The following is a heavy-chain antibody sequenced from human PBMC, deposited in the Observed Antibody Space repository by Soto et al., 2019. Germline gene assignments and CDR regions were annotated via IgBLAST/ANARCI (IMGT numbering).Heavy chain of an antibody. CDR2: IYYSGTT. D-gene: IGHD1-26*01. CDR1: GGSFSSDSFI. Sequence: RSLTCSVSGGSFSSDSFIWSWVRQFPGKGLEWIGYIYYSGTTYYNPSLRSRVIMSVDTSKNQFSLKLSSVTAADTAVYYCARDHKWDGMDVWGQGTTVTVSS. J-gene: IGHJ6*02. V-gene: IGHV4-31*03. CDR3: ARDHKWDGMDV.